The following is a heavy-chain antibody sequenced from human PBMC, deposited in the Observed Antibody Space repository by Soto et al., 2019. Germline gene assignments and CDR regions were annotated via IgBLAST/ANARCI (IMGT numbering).Heavy chain of an antibody. CDR1: GFTFSGSD. Sequence: PGGSLRLSCAASGFTFSGSDIHWVRQASGKGLEWVGRIRSKSNSYATAYAESVKGRFTISRDDSKNTAFLQMNSLKTEDTALYYCSSRLTEVGAGDYFDYWGQGTLVTVSS. V-gene: IGHV3-73*01. CDR3: SSRLTEVGAGDYFDY. D-gene: IGHD3-10*01. CDR2: IRSKSNSYAT. J-gene: IGHJ4*02.